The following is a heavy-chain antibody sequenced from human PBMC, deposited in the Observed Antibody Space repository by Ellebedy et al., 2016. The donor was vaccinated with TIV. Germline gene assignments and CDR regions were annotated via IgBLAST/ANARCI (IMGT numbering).Heavy chain of an antibody. CDR3: ARGGDGYNDRRLFIYY. V-gene: IGHV4-4*07. Sequence: SETLSLXXTVSGGSISSYYWSWIRQPAGKQLEWIGRIYNTGSTNYKPSLKSRVTMSVDTSKNQFSLKLSSVTAADTAVYYCARGGDGYNDRRLFIYYWGQGTLVTVSS. CDR1: GGSISSYY. D-gene: IGHD5-24*01. J-gene: IGHJ4*02. CDR2: IYNTGST.